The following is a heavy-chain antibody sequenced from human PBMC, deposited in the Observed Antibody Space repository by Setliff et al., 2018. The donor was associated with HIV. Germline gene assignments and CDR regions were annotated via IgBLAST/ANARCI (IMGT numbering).Heavy chain of an antibody. V-gene: IGHV3-30*02. CDR2: VRSDAADE. CDR1: GFVFSDYG. J-gene: IGHJ5*02. CDR3: AKQTVSSSWSNWFDP. Sequence: PGGSLRLSCAASGFVFSDYGMYWVRQVPGKGLEWVAFVRSDAADEYYSDSVKGRFSISRDNSKNTLYLQMNSLRAEDTAVYYCAKQTVSSSWSNWFDPWGQGTLVTVSS. D-gene: IGHD6-13*01.